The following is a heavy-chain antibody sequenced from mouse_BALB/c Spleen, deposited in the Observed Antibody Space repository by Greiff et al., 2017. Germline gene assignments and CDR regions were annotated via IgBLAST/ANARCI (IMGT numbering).Heavy chain of an antibody. CDR3: ARYGYYD. CDR1: GFTFSSYA. CDR2: ISSGGST. J-gene: IGHJ2*01. D-gene: IGHD2-3*01. Sequence: EVMLVESGGGLVKPGGSLKLSCAASGFTFSSYAMSWVRQTPEKRLEWVASISSGGSTYYPDSVKGRFTISRDNARNILYLQMSSLRSEDTAMYYCARYGYYDWGQGTTLTVSS. V-gene: IGHV5-6-5*01.